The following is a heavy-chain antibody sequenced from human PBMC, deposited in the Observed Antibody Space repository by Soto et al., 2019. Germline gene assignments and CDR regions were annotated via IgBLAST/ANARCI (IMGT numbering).Heavy chain of an antibody. V-gene: IGHV1-69*13. J-gene: IGHJ4*02. Sequence: AASVKVSCKASGGTFSSYAISWVRQAPGQGLEWMGGIIPIFGTANYAQKFQGRVTITADESTSTAYMELSSLGSEDTAVYYCARPLRYYDSSGYYTFDYWGQGTLVTVSS. D-gene: IGHD3-22*01. CDR1: GGTFSSYA. CDR3: ARPLRYYDSSGYYTFDY. CDR2: IIPIFGTA.